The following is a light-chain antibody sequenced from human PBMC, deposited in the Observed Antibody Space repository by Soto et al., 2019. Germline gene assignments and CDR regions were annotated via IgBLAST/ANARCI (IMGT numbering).Light chain of an antibody. CDR3: QLFGRSVT. CDR2: AAL. V-gene: IGKV3-20*01. Sequence: DIVLTQSPGTLSLSPGERATLSCRASQLVVTDYLHWYQKKPGQAPRLLIYAALNRATVIPDMFSGSGSRTDFTLTISRLEPEDCAVYYCQLFGRSVTFGPGTKVDVK. J-gene: IGKJ3*01. CDR1: QLVVTDY.